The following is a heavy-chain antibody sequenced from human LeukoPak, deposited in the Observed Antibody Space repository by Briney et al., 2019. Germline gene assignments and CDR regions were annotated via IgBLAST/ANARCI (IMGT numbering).Heavy chain of an antibody. CDR3: GRALVRSSGNYYFDY. Sequence: PGGSLRLSCAASGFIFSDHYMDWVRQAPGKGLEWVGRIRNKAERHSTVSAQSVDARSTISREDSTYSLYLHINSLEAEDTAVYYCGRALVRSSGNYYFDYWGQGTLVTVSS. V-gene: IGHV3-72*01. J-gene: IGHJ4*02. CDR1: GFIFSDHY. D-gene: IGHD3-10*01. CDR2: IRNKAERHST.